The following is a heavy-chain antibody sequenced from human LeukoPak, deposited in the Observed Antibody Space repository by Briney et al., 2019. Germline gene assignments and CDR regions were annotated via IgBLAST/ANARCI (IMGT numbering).Heavy chain of an antibody. V-gene: IGHV1-18*01. J-gene: IGHJ6*03. CDR1: VHSINTFG. D-gene: IGHD5-12*01. Sequence: GASVKVSCKTSVHSINTFGITWVRQAPGQGREWIGWMSSDNGNTNYADKFQGRVTITRDTSRTTAYMELRSLRSDDTAVYFCANVAKGRYFFYYMDVWGAGTTVTVSS. CDR3: ANVAKGRYFFYYMDV. CDR2: MSSDNGNT.